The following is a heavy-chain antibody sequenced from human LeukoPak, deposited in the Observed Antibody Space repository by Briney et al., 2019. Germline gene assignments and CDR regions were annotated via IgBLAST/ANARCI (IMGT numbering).Heavy chain of an antibody. V-gene: IGHV3-23*01. J-gene: IGHJ1*01. CDR3: AKATGYLL. Sequence: PGGSLRLSWATSGFTFSSYAMSWVRQAPGKGLEWVSTISNSDGSTYYADSVKGRFSISRDNSENTLYLQMNSLRAEDTAVYYCAKATGYLLWGQGTLVTVSS. CDR2: ISNSDGST. D-gene: IGHD1-14*01. CDR1: GFTFSSYA.